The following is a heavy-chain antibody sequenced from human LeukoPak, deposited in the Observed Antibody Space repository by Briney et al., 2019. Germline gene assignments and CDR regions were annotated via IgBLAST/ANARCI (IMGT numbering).Heavy chain of an antibody. J-gene: IGHJ4*02. V-gene: IGHV5-51*01. Sequence: GESLKISCKGSGYSFTSYWIGWVRQMPGKGLEWMGIIYPGDSDTRYSPSFQGQVTISADKSISTAYLQWSSLKASDSAMYYCARRGWSSGWYGHFDHWGQGTLVTVSS. D-gene: IGHD6-19*01. CDR2: IYPGDSDT. CDR3: ARRGWSSGWYGHFDH. CDR1: GYSFTSYW.